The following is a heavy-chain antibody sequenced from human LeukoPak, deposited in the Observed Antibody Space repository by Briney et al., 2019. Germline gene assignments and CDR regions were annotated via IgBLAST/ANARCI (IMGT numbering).Heavy chain of an antibody. CDR3: ARTQTYCGGDCYYFDY. D-gene: IGHD2-21*01. J-gene: IGHJ4*02. Sequence: PSETLSLTCTVSGGSISSYYWSWIRQPPGKGLEWIGYIYYSGSTNYNPSLKSRVTISVDTSKNPFSLKLSSVTAADTAVYYCARTQTYCGGDCYYFDYWGQGTLVTVSS. CDR1: GGSISSYY. CDR2: IYYSGST. V-gene: IGHV4-59*01.